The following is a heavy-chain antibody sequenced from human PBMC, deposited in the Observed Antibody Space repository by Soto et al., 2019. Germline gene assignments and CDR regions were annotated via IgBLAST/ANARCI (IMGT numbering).Heavy chain of an antibody. V-gene: IGHV3-33*01. D-gene: IGHD3-22*01. CDR3: ARDSDSSGYYYHYGMDV. Sequence: GGSLRLSYAASGFTFSSYGMHWVRQAPGKGLEWVAVIWYDGSNKYYADSVKGRFTISRDNSKNTLYLQMNSLRAEDTAVYYCARDSDSSGYYYHYGMDVWGQGTTVTVSS. CDR2: IWYDGSNK. J-gene: IGHJ6*02. CDR1: GFTFSSYG.